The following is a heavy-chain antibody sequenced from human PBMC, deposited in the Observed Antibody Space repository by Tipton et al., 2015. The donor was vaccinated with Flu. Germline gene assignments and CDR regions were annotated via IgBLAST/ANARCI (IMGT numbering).Heavy chain of an antibody. J-gene: IGHJ4*02. CDR2: IKGDGSDI. Sequence: SLRLSCAASGFDFSRHWMGWVRQAPEKDLEYVAIIKGDGSDIYHLDSVKGRFTISRDNAKSSVYLQMNSLRVEDTAVYYCARGSDNANVYLDYWGRGTLVTVSS. V-gene: IGHV3-7*01. CDR1: GFDFSRHW. CDR3: ARGSDNANVYLDY. D-gene: IGHD6-19*01.